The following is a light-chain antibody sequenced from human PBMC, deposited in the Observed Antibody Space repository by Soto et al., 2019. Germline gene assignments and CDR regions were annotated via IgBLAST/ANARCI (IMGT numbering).Light chain of an antibody. J-gene: IGKJ1*01. CDR2: RAS. Sequence: EIVMTQSPATLSVSPGERATLSCRASQNIYSNVAWYQQRPGQAPRLLIYRASTRATGIPARFSGSGSGTEFTLTISSLQSEDFTVYSCLQYHNLWAFGKGTKVEIK. V-gene: IGKV3-15*01. CDR1: QNIYSN. CDR3: LQYHNLWA.